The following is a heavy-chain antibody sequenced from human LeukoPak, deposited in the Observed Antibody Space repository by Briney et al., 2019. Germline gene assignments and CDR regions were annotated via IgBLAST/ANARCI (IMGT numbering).Heavy chain of an antibody. V-gene: IGHV3-30-3*01. Sequence: GGSLRLSCAASGFTFSSYAMHWVRQAPGKGLEWVAVISYDGSNKYYADSVKGRFTISRDNSKNTLYLQMNSLRAEDTAVYYCARESIDYRGQGTLVTVSS. CDR1: GFTFSSYA. CDR3: ARESIDY. CDR2: ISYDGSNK. J-gene: IGHJ4*02.